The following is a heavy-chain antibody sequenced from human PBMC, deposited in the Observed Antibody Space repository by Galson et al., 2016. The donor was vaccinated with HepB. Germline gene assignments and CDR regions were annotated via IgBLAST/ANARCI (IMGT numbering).Heavy chain of an antibody. CDR3: ARQDYDILTGFHSPYNAVDI. V-gene: IGHV5-51*01. CDR2: IYPGDSDT. Sequence: QSGAEVKKPGESLKISCKGSGYTFSSHWIGWLRQMPEKGLEWMGVIYPGDSDTRYSPSFQGQVTISVDKSISTAYLQWSSLKASDTAIYYCARQDYDILTGFHSPYNAVDIWGQGTKVTVSS. J-gene: IGHJ3*02. CDR1: GYTFSSHW. D-gene: IGHD3-9*01.